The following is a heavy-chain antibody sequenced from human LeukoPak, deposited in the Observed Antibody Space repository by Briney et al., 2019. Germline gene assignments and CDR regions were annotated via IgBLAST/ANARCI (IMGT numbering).Heavy chain of an antibody. D-gene: IGHD5-12*01. CDR3: SRVASSVMDV. J-gene: IGHJ6*02. CDR2: ITSKRYGGTT. V-gene: IGHV3-49*04. CDR1: GFTFADHA. Sequence: GGSLRLSCTASGFTFADHAMSWVRQAPGKGLEWVGFITSKRYGGTTEYAASAQGRFTISRDDSKSIAYLQMNSLKTEDTAVYYCSRVASSVMDVWGQGTTVTVS.